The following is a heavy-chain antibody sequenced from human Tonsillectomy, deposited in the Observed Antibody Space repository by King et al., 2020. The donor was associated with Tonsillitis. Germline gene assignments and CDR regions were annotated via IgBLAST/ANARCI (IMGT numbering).Heavy chain of an antibody. V-gene: IGHV4-4*07. D-gene: IGHD6-13*01. CDR2: IYTSGSN. CDR1: GGSISSYY. J-gene: IGHJ4*02. CDR3: ARDRASSGWYGFGY. Sequence: VQLQESGPGLVKPSETLSLTCTVSGGSISSYYWCCIRQPAGKGREWIGRIYTSGSNNYNPSLTSLVTMSVDTSKNQFSLKLSSVTAADTAVYYCARDRASSGWYGFGYWGQGTLVTVSS.